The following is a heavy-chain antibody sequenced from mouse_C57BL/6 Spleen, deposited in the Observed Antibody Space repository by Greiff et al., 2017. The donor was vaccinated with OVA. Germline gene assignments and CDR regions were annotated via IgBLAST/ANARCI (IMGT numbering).Heavy chain of an antibody. J-gene: IGHJ2*01. D-gene: IGHD2-4*01. CDR1: GYTFTSYG. V-gene: IGHV1-81*01. CDR3: ARWGRDYERGDYFDY. Sequence: VQLQQSGAELARPGASVKLSCKASGYTFTSYGISWVKQRTGQGLEWIGEIYPRSGNTYYNEKFKGKATLTADKSSSTAYMELRSLTSEDSAVYFCARWGRDYERGDYFDYWGQGTTLTVSS. CDR2: IYPRSGNT.